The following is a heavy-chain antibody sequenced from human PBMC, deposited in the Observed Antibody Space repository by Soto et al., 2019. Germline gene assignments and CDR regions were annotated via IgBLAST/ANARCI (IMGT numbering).Heavy chain of an antibody. CDR2: IYYSGST. V-gene: IGHV4-59*08. CDR1: GGSISSYY. J-gene: IGHJ4*02. D-gene: IGHD1-26*01. Sequence: SETLSLTCAVSGGSISSYYWSWIRQPPGKGLEWIGYIYYSGSTNYNPSLKSRVTISVDTSKNQFSLKLSSVTAADTAVYYCARRYRDCFAYWGQGTLDTVSA. CDR3: ARRYRDCFAY.